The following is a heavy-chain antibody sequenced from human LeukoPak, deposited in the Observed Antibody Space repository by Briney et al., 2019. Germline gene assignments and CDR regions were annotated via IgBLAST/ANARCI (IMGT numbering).Heavy chain of an antibody. J-gene: IGHJ6*03. CDR3: ARVGCSSSSCNVSYYYHYYYMDV. CDR2: INHSGST. CDR1: GGSFSGYY. D-gene: IGHD2-2*01. Sequence: SETLSLTCAVYGGSFSGYYWTWIRQPPGKGLEWIGEINHSGSTHYNPSLKSRVTISVDTSKNQFSLKVSSVAAADTAVCYCARVGCSSSSCNVSYYYHYYYMDVWGKGTTVTVSS. V-gene: IGHV4-34*01.